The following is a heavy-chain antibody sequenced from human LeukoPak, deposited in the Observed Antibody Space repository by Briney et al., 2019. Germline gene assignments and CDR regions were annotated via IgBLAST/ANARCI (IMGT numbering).Heavy chain of an antibody. V-gene: IGHV4-39*01. CDR3: ARQVDTSRGAV. CDR2: IYYSGST. J-gene: IGHJ6*04. CDR1: GFTFSSYA. Sequence: PGGSLRLSCAASGFTFSSYAMSWIRQPPGKGLEWIGSIYYSGSTYYNPSLKSRVTISVDTSKNQFSLKLSSVTAADTAVYYCARQVDTSRGAVWGKGTTVTVSS. D-gene: IGHD2-2*01.